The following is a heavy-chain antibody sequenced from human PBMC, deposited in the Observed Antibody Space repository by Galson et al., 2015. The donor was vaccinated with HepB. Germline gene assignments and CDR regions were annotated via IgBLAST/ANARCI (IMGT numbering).Heavy chain of an antibody. V-gene: IGHV1-46*01. CDR3: ARRVGSGSYSDYYYYGMDV. D-gene: IGHD1-26*01. J-gene: IGHJ6*02. Sequence: QSGAEVKKPGASVKVSCKASGYTFTSYYMHWVRQAPGQGLEWMGIINPSGGSTSYAQKFQGRVTMTRDTSTSTVCMELSSLRSEDTAVYYCARRVGSGSYSDYYYYGMDVWGQGTTVTVSS. CDR1: GYTFTSYY. CDR2: INPSGGST.